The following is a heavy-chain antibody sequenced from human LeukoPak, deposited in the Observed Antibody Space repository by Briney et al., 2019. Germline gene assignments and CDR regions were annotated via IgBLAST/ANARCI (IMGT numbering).Heavy chain of an antibody. D-gene: IGHD1-26*01. V-gene: IGHV4-39*01. CDR2: IYYSGST. CDR1: GGSISSSSYY. CDR3: ASEGGGFDH. J-gene: IGHJ5*02. Sequence: SETLSLTCTVSGGSISSSSYYWGWIRQPPGKGLEWIGSIYYSGSTYYNPSLKSRVTISVDTSKNQFSLKLSSVTAADTAVYYCASEGGGFDHWGQGTLVPVSS.